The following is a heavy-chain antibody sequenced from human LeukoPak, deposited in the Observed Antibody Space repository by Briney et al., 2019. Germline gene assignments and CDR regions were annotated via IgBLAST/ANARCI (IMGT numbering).Heavy chain of an antibody. CDR2: IYYSGST. CDR3: TRSRSINYGDYGWFFY. Sequence: GSLRLSCVASGFTFSSYWMSWVRQAPGKGLEWIGYIYYSGSTIYNPSLKSRVTISVDTSKNQFSLNLTSVTAADTAVYFCTRSRSINYGDYGWFFYWGQGTLVTVS. J-gene: IGHJ4*02. CDR1: GFTFSSYW. V-gene: IGHV4-59*08. D-gene: IGHD4-17*01.